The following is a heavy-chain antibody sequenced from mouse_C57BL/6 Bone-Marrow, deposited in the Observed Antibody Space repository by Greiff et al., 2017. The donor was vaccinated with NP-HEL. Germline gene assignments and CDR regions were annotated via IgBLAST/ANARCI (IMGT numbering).Heavy chain of an antibody. D-gene: IGHD3-1*01. Sequence: EVQLQESGPELVKPGASVKISCKASGYTFTDYYMNWVKQSHGKSLEWIGDINPNNGGTSYNQKFKGKATLTVDKSSSTAYMELRSLTSEDSAVYYCARGLSAGFDYWGQGTTLTVSS. CDR2: INPNNGGT. CDR1: GYTFTDYY. CDR3: ARGLSAGFDY. V-gene: IGHV1-26*01. J-gene: IGHJ2*01.